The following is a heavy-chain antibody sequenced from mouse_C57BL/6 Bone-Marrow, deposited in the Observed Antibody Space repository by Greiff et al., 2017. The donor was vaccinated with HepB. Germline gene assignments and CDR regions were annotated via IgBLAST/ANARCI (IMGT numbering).Heavy chain of an antibody. J-gene: IGHJ4*01. Sequence: EVKLVESGGGLVQPGGSMKLSCVASGFTFSNYWMNWVRQSPEKGLEWVAQIRLKSDNYATHYAESVKGRFTISRDDSKSSVYLQMNNLRAEDTGIYYCTGRGSSGYYAMDYWGQGTSVTVSS. V-gene: IGHV6-3*01. CDR3: TGRGSSGYYAMDY. CDR1: GFTFSNYW. D-gene: IGHD3-2*02. CDR2: IRLKSDNYAT.